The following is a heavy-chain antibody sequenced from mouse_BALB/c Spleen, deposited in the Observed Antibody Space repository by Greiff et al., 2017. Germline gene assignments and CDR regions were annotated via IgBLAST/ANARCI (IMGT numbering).Heavy chain of an antibody. V-gene: IGHV5-4*02. CDR2: ISDGGSYT. CDR3: ARGAHYYGSSLYYFDY. J-gene: IGHJ2*01. Sequence: DVKLVESGGGLVKPGGSLKLSCAASGFTFSDYYMYWVRQTPEKRLEWVATISDGGSYTYYPDSVKGRFTISRDNAKNNLYLQMSSLKSEDTAMYYCARGAHYYGSSLYYFDYWGQGTTLTVSS. D-gene: IGHD1-1*01. CDR1: GFTFSDYY.